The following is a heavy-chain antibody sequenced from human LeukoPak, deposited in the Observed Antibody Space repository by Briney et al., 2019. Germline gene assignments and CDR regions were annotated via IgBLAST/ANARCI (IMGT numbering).Heavy chain of an antibody. CDR2: INHSGST. CDR3: ARGRPPQVPAAAYYFDY. V-gene: IGHV4-34*01. D-gene: IGHD2-2*01. CDR1: GGSFSGYY. J-gene: IGHJ4*02. Sequence: SETLSLTCAVYGGSFSGYYWSWIRQPPGKGLEWIGEINHSGSTNYNPSLKSRVTISVDTSKNQFSLKLSSVTAADTAVYYCARGRPPQVPAAAYYFDYWGQGTLVTVSS.